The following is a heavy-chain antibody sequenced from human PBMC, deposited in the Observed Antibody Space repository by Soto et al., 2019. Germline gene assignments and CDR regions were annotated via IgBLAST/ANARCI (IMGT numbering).Heavy chain of an antibody. CDR2: ISAYNGNT. V-gene: IGHV1-18*04. CDR1: GYTFTSYG. Sequence: QVQLVQSGAEVKKPGASVKVSCKASGYTFTSYGISWVRQAPGQGLEWMGWISAYNGNTNYEQKFQGRVTMTTDTSTSTAYMELRSLRSDDTAVYYCAREKYCSSTSCYRSSGFDPWGQGTLVTVSS. CDR3: AREKYCSSTSCYRSSGFDP. J-gene: IGHJ5*02. D-gene: IGHD2-2*01.